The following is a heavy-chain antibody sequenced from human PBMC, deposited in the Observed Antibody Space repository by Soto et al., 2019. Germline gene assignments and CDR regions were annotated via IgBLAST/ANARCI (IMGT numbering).Heavy chain of an antibody. V-gene: IGHV1-18*01. CDR3: TSGAGQGSASYD. CDR1: GYIFTSYG. CDR2: VSAYNGNT. Sequence: QVQLVQSGAEVKKPGASVKVSCKASGYIFTSYGITWVRQAPGQGLEWMGWVSAYNGNTNYAQKLQGRVTMSTDTSTSTAYMERRGLRSDETAVSYCTSGAGQGSASYDWGQGTLVTVSS. J-gene: IGHJ4*02. D-gene: IGHD3-10*01.